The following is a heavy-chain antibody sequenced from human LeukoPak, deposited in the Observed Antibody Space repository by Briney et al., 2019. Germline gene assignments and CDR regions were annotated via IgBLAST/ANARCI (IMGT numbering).Heavy chain of an antibody. J-gene: IGHJ4*02. CDR1: GYTFTGYY. V-gene: IGHV1-18*04. Sequence: GASVKVSCKASGYTFTGYYMHWVRQAPTQGLEWMGWISAYNGNTNYAQKYQDRVTMTTDRSRSTAYIEVRSLRSDDTAVYYCARSLQVGLLEYWGQGTLVTVSS. D-gene: IGHD5-24*01. CDR3: ARSLQVGLLEY. CDR2: ISAYNGNT.